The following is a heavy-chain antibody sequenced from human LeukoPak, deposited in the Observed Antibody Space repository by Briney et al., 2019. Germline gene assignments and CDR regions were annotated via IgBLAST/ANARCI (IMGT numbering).Heavy chain of an antibody. V-gene: IGHV3-30*02. Sequence: PGGSLRLSCAASGFTFSSYGMHWVRQAPGKGLEWVAFIRYDGSNKYYADSVKGRFTISRDNSKNTLYLQMNSLRAEDTAVYYCASGGQGRSWPSPADCSGGSCQLFDYWGQGTLVTVSS. CDR3: ASGGQGRSWPSPADCSGGSCQLFDY. D-gene: IGHD2-15*01. CDR1: GFTFSSYG. CDR2: IRYDGSNK. J-gene: IGHJ4*02.